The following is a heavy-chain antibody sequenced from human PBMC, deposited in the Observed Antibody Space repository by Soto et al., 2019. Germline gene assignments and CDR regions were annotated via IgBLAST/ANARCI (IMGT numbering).Heavy chain of an antibody. J-gene: IGHJ5*02. CDR3: ARVIAVAGTFFFSWFDP. Sequence: ASVKVSCKASGYTFTSYGISWVRQAPGQGLEWMGWISAYNGNTNYAQKLQGRVTMTTDTSTSTAYMELRSLRSDDTAVYYCARVIAVAGTFFFSWFDPWGQGTLVTVSS. CDR2: ISAYNGNT. D-gene: IGHD6-19*01. V-gene: IGHV1-18*01. CDR1: GYTFTSYG.